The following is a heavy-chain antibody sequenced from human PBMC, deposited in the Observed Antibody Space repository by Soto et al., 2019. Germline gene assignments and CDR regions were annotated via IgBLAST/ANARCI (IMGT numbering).Heavy chain of an antibody. CDR3: AKAPGIAVAGPAQEFDY. CDR2: ISAYNGNT. CDR1: GYTFTSYG. V-gene: IGHV1-18*04. D-gene: IGHD6-19*01. J-gene: IGHJ4*02. Sequence: ASVKVSCKASGYTFTSYGISWVRQAPGQGLELMGWISAYNGNTNYAQKLQGRVTMTTDTSTSTAYMELRSLRSDDTAVYYCAKAPGIAVAGPAQEFDYWGQGTLVTVSS.